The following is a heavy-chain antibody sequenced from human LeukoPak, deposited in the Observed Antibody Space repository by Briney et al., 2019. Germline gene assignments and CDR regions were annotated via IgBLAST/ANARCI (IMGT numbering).Heavy chain of an antibody. D-gene: IGHD2-2*01. CDR2: ISSSGSTI. CDR1: GFTFSDYY. V-gene: IGHV3-11*04. Sequence: KAGGSLRLSCAASGFTFSDYYMSWIRQAPGKGLEWVSYISSSGSTIYYADSVKGRFTISRDNSKNTLYLQMNSLRAEDTAVYYCARDHIVVVPAANHFDYWGQGTLVTVSS. J-gene: IGHJ4*02. CDR3: ARDHIVVVPAANHFDY.